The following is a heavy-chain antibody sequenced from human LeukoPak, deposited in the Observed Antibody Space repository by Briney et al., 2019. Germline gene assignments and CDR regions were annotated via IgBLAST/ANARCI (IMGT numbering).Heavy chain of an antibody. V-gene: IGHV4-39*01. Sequence: SETLSLTCTVPGGSISSSSYYWGWIRQTPGKGLEWIGSIYYSGSTYHNPSLKSRVTIPVDTSKNQFSLKLSTVTAADTAVYYYARLPRVNKLWYFDYWGQGTLVTVSS. D-gene: IGHD3-10*01. CDR2: IYYSGST. CDR1: GGSISSSSYY. J-gene: IGHJ4*02. CDR3: ARLPRVNKLWYFDY.